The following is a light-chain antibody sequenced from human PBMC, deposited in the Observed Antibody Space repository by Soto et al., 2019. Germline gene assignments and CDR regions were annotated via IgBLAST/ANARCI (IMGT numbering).Light chain of an antibody. CDR2: EVS. CDR3: SSYTTSRTYL. CDR1: SSDVGAYNF. J-gene: IGLJ1*01. Sequence: QSALTQPASVSGSPGQSITISCTGTSSDVGAYNFVSWYQQYPGKAPKFIIYEVSNRPSGVSNRFSGSKSGNTASLTISGLQADDEAEYYCSSYTTSRTYLFGSGTKVTVL. V-gene: IGLV2-14*01.